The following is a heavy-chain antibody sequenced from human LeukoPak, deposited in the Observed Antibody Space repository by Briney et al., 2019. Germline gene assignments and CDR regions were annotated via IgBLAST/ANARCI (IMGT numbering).Heavy chain of an antibody. Sequence: PGGSLRLSCAASGFTFSNYAMSWVLQAPGKGLEWVSIISDSGGSTYNADSVKGRFTISGDNSKNTLYLQMNSLRAEDTAIYYCALGGDTPNDYWGQGTLVTVSS. D-gene: IGHD5-18*01. V-gene: IGHV3-23*01. J-gene: IGHJ4*02. CDR2: ISDSGGST. CDR1: GFTFSNYA. CDR3: ALGGDTPNDY.